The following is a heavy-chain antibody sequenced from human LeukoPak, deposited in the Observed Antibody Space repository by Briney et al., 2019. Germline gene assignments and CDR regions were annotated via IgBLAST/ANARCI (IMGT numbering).Heavy chain of an antibody. CDR3: AREKSGGWFDWDY. Sequence: ASVTVSCKASGYTFTSYQIHWVRQAPRKGLEWVGRIDPGSGVTTYAQRLQGRVAVTSDTSARTVAMELSSLTSEDTAVYYCAREKSGGWFDWDYWGQGTLVTVSS. CDR2: IDPGSGVT. D-gene: IGHD3-10*01. V-gene: IGHV1-46*01. J-gene: IGHJ4*02. CDR1: GYTFTSYQ.